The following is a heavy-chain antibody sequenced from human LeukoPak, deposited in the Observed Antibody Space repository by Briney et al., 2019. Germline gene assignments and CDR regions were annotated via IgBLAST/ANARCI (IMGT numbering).Heavy chain of an antibody. V-gene: IGHV3-48*02. CDR3: ARDYGYSSSFDY. D-gene: IGHD6-13*01. CDR2: ISSGSSTI. Sequence: GGSQTLFCSPSGFTFSSSDMNWPRQAPGKGLEWVSYISSGSSTIHYADSVKGRFTISRDNAKNSMYLQMNSLRDEDTAVYYCARDYGYSSSFDYWGQGTLVTVSS. J-gene: IGHJ4*02. CDR1: GFTFSSSD.